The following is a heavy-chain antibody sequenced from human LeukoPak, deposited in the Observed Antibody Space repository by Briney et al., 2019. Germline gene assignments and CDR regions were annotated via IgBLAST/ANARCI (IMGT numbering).Heavy chain of an antibody. CDR1: GFTFSSYG. J-gene: IGHJ6*03. CDR3: AKTSLSDPSGHYYYMDV. D-gene: IGHD3-3*01. Sequence: GGSLRLSCAASGFTFSSYGMSWVRQAPGKGLEWVAFIRFDGTSEFYADSVKARFTISRDNSQNTVSLQLNNLRIEDTALYYCAKTSLSDPSGHYYYMDVWGKGTTVTVSS. V-gene: IGHV3-30*02. CDR2: IRFDGTSE.